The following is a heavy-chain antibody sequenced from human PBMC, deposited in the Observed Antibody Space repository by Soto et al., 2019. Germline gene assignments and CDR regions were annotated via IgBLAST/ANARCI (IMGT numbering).Heavy chain of an antibody. V-gene: IGHV3-33*01. Sequence: QVQLVESGGGVVQPGRSLRLSCAASGFTFSSYGMHWVRQAPGKGLEWVAVIWYDGSNKYYADSVKGRFTISRDNSKNTLYLQMNSLRAEDTAVYYCARGGGYSSGSNWFDPWGQGTLVTVSS. J-gene: IGHJ5*02. CDR2: IWYDGSNK. CDR3: ARGGGYSSGSNWFDP. D-gene: IGHD6-19*01. CDR1: GFTFSSYG.